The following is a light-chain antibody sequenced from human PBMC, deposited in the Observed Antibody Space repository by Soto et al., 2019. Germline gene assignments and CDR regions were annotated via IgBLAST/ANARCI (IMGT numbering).Light chain of an antibody. Sequence: QLVLTQSPSASASLGASVKLTCTLTSGHRSDAIAWHRQQPDKGPRFLMKVNNDGSHSKGDGIPDRFSGSSSGAERSLTISSLQSEDEADYYCQTWDSAIQVFGGGTKVTVL. V-gene: IGLV4-69*01. CDR3: QTWDSAIQV. CDR1: SGHRSDA. CDR2: VNNDGSH. J-gene: IGLJ2*01.